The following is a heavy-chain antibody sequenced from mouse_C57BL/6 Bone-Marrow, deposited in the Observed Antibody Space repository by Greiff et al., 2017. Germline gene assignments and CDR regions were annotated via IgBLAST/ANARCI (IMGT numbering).Heavy chain of an antibody. V-gene: IGHV5-15*01. J-gene: IGHJ3*01. CDR3: ARHAYYSNYGFAY. Sequence: EVQLQQSGGGLVQPGGSLKLSCAASGFTFSDYGMAWVRQAPRKGPEWVAFISNLAYSIYYADTVTGRFTISRENAKNTLYLEMSSLRSEDTAMDYCARHAYYSNYGFAYWGQGTLVTVSA. CDR2: ISNLAYSI. D-gene: IGHD2-5*01. CDR1: GFTFSDYG.